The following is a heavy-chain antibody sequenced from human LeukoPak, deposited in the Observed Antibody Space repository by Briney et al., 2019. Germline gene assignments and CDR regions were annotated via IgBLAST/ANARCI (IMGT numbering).Heavy chain of an antibody. CDR3: ARDGSSSWFRIFDY. V-gene: IGHV4-34*01. D-gene: IGHD6-13*01. CDR2: INHSGST. Sequence: SETLSLTCAVDGGSFSGYYWSWIRQPPGKGLEWIGEINHSGSTNYNPSLKSRVTISVDTSKNQFSLKLSSVTAADTAVYYCARDGSSSWFRIFDYWGQGTLVTVSS. CDR1: GGSFSGYY. J-gene: IGHJ4*02.